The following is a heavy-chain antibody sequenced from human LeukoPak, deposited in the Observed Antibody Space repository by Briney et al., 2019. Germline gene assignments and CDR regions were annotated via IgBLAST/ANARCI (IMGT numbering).Heavy chain of an antibody. V-gene: IGHV4-39*07. CDR2: IYYSGST. CDR3: ARGVVPATTD. CDR1: GGSISSSSYY. Sequence: PSETLSLTCTVSGGSISSSSYYWGWIRQPPGKGLEWIGSIYYSGSTYYNPSLKSRVTISVDTSKNQFSLKLSSVTAADTAVYYCARGVVPATTDWGQGTLVTVSS. D-gene: IGHD2-2*01. J-gene: IGHJ4*02.